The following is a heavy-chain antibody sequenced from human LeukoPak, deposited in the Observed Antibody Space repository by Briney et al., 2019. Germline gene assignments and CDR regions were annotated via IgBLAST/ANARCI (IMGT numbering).Heavy chain of an antibody. CDR2: IRNDGSKD. CDR1: GFTFRDFG. V-gene: IGHV3-30*02. J-gene: IGHJ5*02. CDR3: VKGGSSSHNWFDP. Sequence: PGGSLRPSCAASGFTFRDFGMHWVRQAPGKGLEWVAFIRNDGSKDYYPDSVKGRFTISRDNSRTTLYLQMHSLRIEDTAVYYCVKGGSSSHNWFDPWGQGILVTVSS. D-gene: IGHD6-13*01.